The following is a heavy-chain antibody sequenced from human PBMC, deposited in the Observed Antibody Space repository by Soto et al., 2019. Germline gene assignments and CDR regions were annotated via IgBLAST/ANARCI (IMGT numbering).Heavy chain of an antibody. CDR1: GYTFTSYG. CDR2: ISAYNGNT. V-gene: IGHV1-18*01. J-gene: IGHJ6*03. D-gene: IGHD2-2*01. CDR3: ARVATSCYSVFCYDYYYYMDV. Sequence: ASVKVSCKASGYTFTSYGISWVRQAPGQGLEWMGWISAYNGNTNYAQKLQGRVTMTTDTSTSTAYMELRSLRSDDTAVYYCARVATSCYSVFCYDYYYYMDVWGKGTTVTVSS.